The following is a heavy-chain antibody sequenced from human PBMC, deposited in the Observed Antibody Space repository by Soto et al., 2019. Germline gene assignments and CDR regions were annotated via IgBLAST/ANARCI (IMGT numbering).Heavy chain of an antibody. Sequence: EVQLLESGGGLVQPGGSLRLTCVGSGFTFRNQDMRWVRQAPGKGLEWVSGISGRGGVTYYADSVKGRFTISRDNGKHTLYLQMNTLRANDTAVYYCAKDRQFGSYYESAGHYNDWGQGTLVTVSS. V-gene: IGHV3-23*01. J-gene: IGHJ4*02. CDR2: ISGRGGVT. CDR3: AKDRQFGSYYESAGHYND. CDR1: GFTFRNQD. D-gene: IGHD3-22*01.